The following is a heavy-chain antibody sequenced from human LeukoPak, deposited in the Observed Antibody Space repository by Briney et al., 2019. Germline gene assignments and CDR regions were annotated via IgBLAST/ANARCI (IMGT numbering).Heavy chain of an antibody. D-gene: IGHD3-3*01. CDR1: GYTFTSYD. Sequence: ASVKVSCKASGYTFTSYDINWVRQAPGQGLEWMGWMNPNSGNTGYAQKFQGRVTITRDTSASTAYMELSSLRSEDTAVYYCARAYYDFWSGYSFDYWGQGTLVTVSS. V-gene: IGHV1-8*01. J-gene: IGHJ4*02. CDR3: ARAYYDFWSGYSFDY. CDR2: MNPNSGNT.